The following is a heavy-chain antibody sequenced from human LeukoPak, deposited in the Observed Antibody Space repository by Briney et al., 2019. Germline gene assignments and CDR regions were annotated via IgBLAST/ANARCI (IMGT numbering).Heavy chain of an antibody. CDR1: GFTFDDYA. CDR3: AKAPYYYYGMDV. V-gene: IGHV3-9*01. Sequence: GGSLRLSCAASGFTFDDYAMHWVRQAPGKGLEWLSGISWNSGSIGYADSVKGRFTISRDNAKNSLYLQMNSLRAEDTALYYCAKAPYYYYGMDVWGQGTTVTVSS. CDR2: ISWNSGSI. J-gene: IGHJ6*02.